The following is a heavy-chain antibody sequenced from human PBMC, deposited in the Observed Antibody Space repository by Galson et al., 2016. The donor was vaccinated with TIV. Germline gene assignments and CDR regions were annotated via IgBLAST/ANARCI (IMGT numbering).Heavy chain of an antibody. CDR2: ISPSGNTI. CDR3: ARLGQFDY. CDR1: GFTFSDYH. V-gene: IGHV3-11*01. Sequence: SLRLSCAASGFTFSDYHMTWIRQAPEKGLEWISYISPSGNTIYYADSVKGRFTISRDNAKNSLSLQMNSVRADATAVYYCARLGQFDYWGQGTLVTVSS. J-gene: IGHJ4*02.